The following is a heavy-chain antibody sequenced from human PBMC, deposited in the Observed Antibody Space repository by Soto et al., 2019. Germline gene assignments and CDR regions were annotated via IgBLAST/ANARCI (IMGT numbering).Heavy chain of an antibody. D-gene: IGHD2-15*01. Sequence: SETLSLTCAVYGGSFSGYYWSWIRQPPGKGLEWIGEINHSGSTNYNPSLKSRVTISVDTSENQFSLKLSSVTAADTAVYYCARGDREDIAVVIGVRPGEYGVDVWGQGTTVTVSS. CDR2: INHSGST. J-gene: IGHJ6*02. CDR3: ARGDREDIAVVIGVRPGEYGVDV. V-gene: IGHV4-34*01. CDR1: GGSFSGYY.